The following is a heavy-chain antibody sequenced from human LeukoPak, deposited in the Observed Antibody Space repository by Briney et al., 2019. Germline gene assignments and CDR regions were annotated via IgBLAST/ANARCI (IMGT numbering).Heavy chain of an antibody. CDR3: ARDSTVDIVENFDY. CDR1: GFTFSSYS. V-gene: IGHV3-48*01. D-gene: IGHD5-12*01. J-gene: IGHJ4*02. CDR2: ISSSSTI. Sequence: PGGSLRLSCAASGFTFSSYSMSWVRQAPGKGLEWVSYISSSSTIYYADSVKGRFTISRDNAKNSLYLQMNSLRAEDTAVYYCARDSTVDIVENFDYWGQGTLVTVSS.